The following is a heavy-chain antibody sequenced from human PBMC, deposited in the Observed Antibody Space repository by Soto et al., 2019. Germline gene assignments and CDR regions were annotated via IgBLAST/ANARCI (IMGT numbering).Heavy chain of an antibody. D-gene: IGHD3-22*01. Sequence: SVKVSCKSSGGTFSSYAISWVRQAPGQGLEWMGGIIPIFGTANYAQKFQGRVTITADESTSTAYMELSSLRSEDTAVYYCARGGLRLIDAFDIWGQGTMVTVSS. CDR2: IIPIFGTA. J-gene: IGHJ3*02. CDR1: GGTFSSYA. CDR3: ARGGLRLIDAFDI. V-gene: IGHV1-69*13.